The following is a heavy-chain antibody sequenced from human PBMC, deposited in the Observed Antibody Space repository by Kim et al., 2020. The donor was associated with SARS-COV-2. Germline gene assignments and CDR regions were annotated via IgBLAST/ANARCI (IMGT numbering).Heavy chain of an antibody. V-gene: IGHV4-59*01. CDR3: ARPGVGYYDILTGYYRDDAFDI. J-gene: IGHJ3*02. CDR2: IFYSGST. CDR1: GGSISSYY. Sequence: SETLSLTCTVSGGSISSYYWSWIRQPPGKGLEWIGYIFYSGSTNYNPSLKSRVTISVDTSKNQFSLKLSSVTAADTAVYYCARPGVGYYDILTGYYRDDAFDIWGQGTMVTVSS. D-gene: IGHD3-9*01.